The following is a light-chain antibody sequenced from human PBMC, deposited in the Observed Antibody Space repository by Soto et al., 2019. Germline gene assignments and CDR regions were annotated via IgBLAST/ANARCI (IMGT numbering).Light chain of an antibody. CDR2: EVS. J-gene: IGLJ1*01. CDR3: SSYTSSSTGV. Sequence: QSALTQPASVSGSIGQSITISCTGTSGDVGGYDYVSWYQQHPGKAPKLMIFEVSDRPSGVSNRFSGSKSGNTASLNISGLQAEDEADYYCSSYTSSSTGVFGSGTKVTVL. CDR1: SGDVGGYDY. V-gene: IGLV2-14*01.